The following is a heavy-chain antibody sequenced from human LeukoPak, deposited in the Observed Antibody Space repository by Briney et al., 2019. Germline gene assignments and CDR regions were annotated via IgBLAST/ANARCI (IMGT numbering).Heavy chain of an antibody. D-gene: IGHD3-10*01. J-gene: IGHJ4*02. CDR2: IWYDRRNK. Sequence: GGSLRLSCAASGFTFISYGMHWVRQAPGKGLEWVAVIWYDRRNKYYADSVKGRFTISRDNSKNTLYLQMSSLRAEDTAVYYCARSRDRKTGADSWGQGTLVTVSS. CDR1: GFTFISYG. V-gene: IGHV3-33*01. CDR3: ARSRDRKTGADS.